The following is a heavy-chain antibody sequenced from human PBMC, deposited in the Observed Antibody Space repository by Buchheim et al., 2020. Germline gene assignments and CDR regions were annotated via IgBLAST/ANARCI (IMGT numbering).Heavy chain of an antibody. CDR1: GFTFSSYA. Sequence: EVQLLESGGGLVQPGGSLRLSCAASGFTFSSYAMSWVRQPPGKGLEWVSAISGSGGSTYYADSVKGRVTISRDNSKNTLYLQKNSLRAEDTAVYYCAKVAGDYVYYYYGMDVWGQGTT. V-gene: IGHV3-23*01. CDR3: AKVAGDYVYYYYGMDV. D-gene: IGHD4-17*01. J-gene: IGHJ6*02. CDR2: ISGSGGST.